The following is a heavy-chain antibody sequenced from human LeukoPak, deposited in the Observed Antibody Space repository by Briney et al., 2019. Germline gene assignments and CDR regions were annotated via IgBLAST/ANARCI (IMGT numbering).Heavy chain of an antibody. CDR2: ISSSSSYI. J-gene: IGHJ5*02. V-gene: IGHV3-21*01. Sequence: GGSLRLSCAASGFTFSIYSMNWVRQAPGKGLEWVSSISSSSSYIYYADSVKGRFTISRDNAKNSLYLQMNSLRAEDTAVYYCVRDSPHLMATPLDPWGQGPLVTVSS. D-gene: IGHD5-24*01. CDR3: VRDSPHLMATPLDP. CDR1: GFTFSIYS.